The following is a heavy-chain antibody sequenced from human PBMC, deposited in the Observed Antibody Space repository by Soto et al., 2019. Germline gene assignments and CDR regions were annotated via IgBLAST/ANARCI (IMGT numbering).Heavy chain of an antibody. D-gene: IGHD4-17*01. Sequence: SETLSLTCTVSGGSISTTDYFWGWIRQSPGKGLEWIGSIYYSGSTYYNPSLKSRVTISVDTSKNQFSLKLSSVTAADTAVYYCASRPRYGAITPDDWGQGTLVTVSS. V-gene: IGHV4-39*01. CDR3: ASRPRYGAITPDD. CDR2: IYYSGST. CDR1: GGSISTTDYF. J-gene: IGHJ4*02.